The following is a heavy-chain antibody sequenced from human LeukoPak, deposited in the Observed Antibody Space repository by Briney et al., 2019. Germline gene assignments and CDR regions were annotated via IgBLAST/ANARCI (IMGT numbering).Heavy chain of an antibody. J-gene: IGHJ4*02. D-gene: IGHD3-10*01. V-gene: IGHV4-30-2*01. CDR2: IYHSGST. CDR3: ARADLGSVPGFDY. CDR1: GGPISSGGYY. Sequence: PSETLSLTCTDSGGPISSGGYYWSWIRQPPGKGLEWIGYIYHSGSTYYNPSLKSRVTISVDRSKNQFSLKLSSVTAADTAVYYCARADLGSVPGFDYWGQGTLVTVSS.